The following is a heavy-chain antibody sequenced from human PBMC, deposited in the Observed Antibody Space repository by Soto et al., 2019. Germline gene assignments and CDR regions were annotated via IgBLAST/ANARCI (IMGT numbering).Heavy chain of an antibody. D-gene: IGHD3-16*01. J-gene: IGHJ4*02. CDR1: GYTFTNYW. CDR3: VRPNFGALTNFDF. CDR2: IFPGDSDT. V-gene: IGHV5-51*01. Sequence: GESLKISCKAIGYTFTNYWIGWVRQTPGKGLEWMGVIFPGDSDTRYNPSFGGQVTVSADESISTAYLQWNTLKASDTAMYYCVRPNFGALTNFDFWGQGTLVTVSS.